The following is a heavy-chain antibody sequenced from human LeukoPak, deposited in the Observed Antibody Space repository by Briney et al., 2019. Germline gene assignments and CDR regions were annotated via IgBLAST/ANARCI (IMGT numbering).Heavy chain of an antibody. CDR1: SGSCSDYY. D-gene: IGHD3-10*01. CDR3: ASMGDGSGSYPRFAP. J-gene: IGHJ5*02. CDR2: IHHSGSA. Sequence: PSETLSLTCGVYSGSCSDYYWTWMPQPPGKELKGSGEIHHSGSANYNTFLKSRVTISINSTKQEFSQTRRSVSAADPAVYYCASMGDGSGSYPRFAPWGQGTLVIVSS. V-gene: IGHV4-34*01.